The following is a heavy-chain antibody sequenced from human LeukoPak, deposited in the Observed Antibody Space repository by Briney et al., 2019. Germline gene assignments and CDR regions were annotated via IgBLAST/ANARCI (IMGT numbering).Heavy chain of an antibody. Sequence: GGSLRLSCAVPGLTLSNYGMSWVRQAPGKGLEWVAGISDSGSSTKYADSVKRRFTISRDNPKNTMYLQMNSLRVEGTAVYFYAKRGVVIRVILVGFHKEYYYFDSWGQGALVTVSS. J-gene: IGHJ4*02. V-gene: IGHV3-23*01. D-gene: IGHD3-22*01. CDR3: AKRGVVIRVILVGFHKEYYYFDS. CDR1: GLTLSNYG. CDR2: ISDSGSST.